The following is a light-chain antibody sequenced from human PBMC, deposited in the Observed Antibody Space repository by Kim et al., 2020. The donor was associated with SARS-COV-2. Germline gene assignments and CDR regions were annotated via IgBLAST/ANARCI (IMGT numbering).Light chain of an antibody. V-gene: IGKV3-15*01. J-gene: IGKJ2*01. Sequence: EIVMTQSPATLSVSPGERATLSCRASQSVSTNLAWYQHKPGQAPRLLIYGPSTRATGVPDRFSGSGSGIEFTLTISSLQSEDFAIYYCQQYNNWPRTFGQGTKLEI. CDR1: QSVSTN. CDR2: GPS. CDR3: QQYNNWPRT.